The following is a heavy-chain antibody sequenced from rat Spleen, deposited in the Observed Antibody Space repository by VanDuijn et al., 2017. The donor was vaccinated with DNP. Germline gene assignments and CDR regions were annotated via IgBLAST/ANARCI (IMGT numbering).Heavy chain of an antibody. CDR2: ISYNGGTP. D-gene: IGHD1-12*01. J-gene: IGHJ4*01. Sequence: EVQLVESGGGLVQPGRSMKLSCAASGFTFSDYYMAWVRQAPKKGLEWVATISYNGGTPYYRDSVKGRFTISRDNAQSTLYLQMDSLRSEDTATYYCARHRTIMPYYYVMDAWGQGASVTVSS. V-gene: IGHV5-7*01. CDR1: GFTFSDYY. CDR3: ARHRTIMPYYYVMDA.